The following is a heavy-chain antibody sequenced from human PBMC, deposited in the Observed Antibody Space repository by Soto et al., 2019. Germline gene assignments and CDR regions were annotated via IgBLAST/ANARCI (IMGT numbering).Heavy chain of an antibody. CDR3: ARDGSGWNFDY. V-gene: IGHV4-59*01. D-gene: IGHD6-19*01. CDR2: MNHSGST. Sequence: GKGMEWIGYMNHSGSTNYTPSRKSRVTISGDTSKNQFSLKLSSVTAADTAGYYCARDGSGWNFDYSGQGTLVTVSS. J-gene: IGHJ4*02.